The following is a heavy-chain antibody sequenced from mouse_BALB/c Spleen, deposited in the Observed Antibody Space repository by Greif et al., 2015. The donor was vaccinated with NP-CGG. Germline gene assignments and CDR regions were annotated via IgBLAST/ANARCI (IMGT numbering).Heavy chain of an antibody. V-gene: IGHV1S81*02. CDR1: GYTFTSYY. J-gene: IGHJ3*01. CDR2: INPSNGGT. Sequence: VQLQQSGAELVKPGASVKLSCKASGYTFTSYYMYWVKQRPGRGLEWIGGINPSNGGTNFNEKFKSKATLTVDKSSSTAYMQLSSLTSEDSAVYYCTREEGPYWGHGTLVTVSA. CDR3: TREEGPY.